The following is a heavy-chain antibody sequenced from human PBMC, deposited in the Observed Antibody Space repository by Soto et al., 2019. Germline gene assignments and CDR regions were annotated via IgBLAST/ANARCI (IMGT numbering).Heavy chain of an antibody. V-gene: IGHV1-3*01. CDR2: INAGSGNT. CDR1: GYTFSAYT. J-gene: IGHJ3*02. Sequence: ASVKVSCKATGYTFSAYTMNWVRQAPGQSLEWMGWINAGSGNTKYSQNFQGRVSITRGTSASTVYMELTGLTSEDTAVYYCARDTETLGPRANDALDIWGQGTMVTVSS. CDR3: ARDTETLGPRANDALDI. D-gene: IGHD3-3*02.